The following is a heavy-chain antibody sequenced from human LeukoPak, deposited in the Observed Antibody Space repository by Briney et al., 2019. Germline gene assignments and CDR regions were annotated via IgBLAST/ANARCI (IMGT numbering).Heavy chain of an antibody. V-gene: IGHV3-48*04. CDR2: ISSSCSTI. CDR3: AREMVAVAGTPDY. D-gene: IGHD6-19*01. J-gene: IGHJ4*02. CDR1: GFTFSTYS. Sequence: GGSLRLSCAASGFTFSTYSMNWVRQAPGKGLEWVSYISSSCSTIYYADSVKGQFTISRDNAKNSLYLQMNSLRAEDTAVYYCAREMVAVAGTPDYWGQGTLVTVSS.